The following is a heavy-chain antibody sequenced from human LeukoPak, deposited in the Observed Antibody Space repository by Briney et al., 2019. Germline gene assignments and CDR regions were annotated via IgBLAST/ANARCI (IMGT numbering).Heavy chain of an antibody. CDR2: IYYSGST. CDR1: GGSISSGGYY. D-gene: IGHD5-24*01. CDR3: ARESKGVMATISHYYYYGMDV. Sequence: KPSETLSLTCTVSGGSISSGGYYWSWIRQHPGKGLEWIGYIYYSGSTYYNPSLKSRVTISVDTSKNQFSLKLSSVTAADTAVYYCARESKGVMATISHYYYYGMDVWGQGTTVTVSS. V-gene: IGHV4-31*03. J-gene: IGHJ6*02.